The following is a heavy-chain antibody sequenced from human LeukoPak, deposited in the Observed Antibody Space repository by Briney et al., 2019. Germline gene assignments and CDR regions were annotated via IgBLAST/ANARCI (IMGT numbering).Heavy chain of an antibody. CDR3: STERAGITMVRSWFDP. J-gene: IGHJ5*02. CDR2: LDPEDGET. CDR1: GYSLTELS. Sequence: ASVKVSCKVSGYSLTELSMHWVRQAPGKGIEWVGGLDPEDGETIYAQKFQGRVTMTEDTSTDTAYMELSSLRSEETAVYYCSTERAGITMVRSWFDPWGQGTLVTVSS. V-gene: IGHV1-24*01. D-gene: IGHD3-10*01.